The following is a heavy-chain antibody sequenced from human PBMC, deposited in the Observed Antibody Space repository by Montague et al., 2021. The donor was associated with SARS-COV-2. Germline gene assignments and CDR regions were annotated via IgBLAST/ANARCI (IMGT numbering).Heavy chain of an antibody. J-gene: IGHJ3*02. D-gene: IGHD3-22*01. V-gene: IGHV3-48*03. CDR1: GFTFSSSE. CDR3: ARSYYYDSSGYYPDAFDI. CDR2: ISSSGRTI. Sequence: SLRLSCAASGFTFSSSEMNWVRRAPGKGLEWVSYISSSGRTIYYADSVKGRFTISRDNAKNSLYLQMNSLRAEDTAVYYCARSYYYDSSGYYPDAFDIWGQGTMVTVSS.